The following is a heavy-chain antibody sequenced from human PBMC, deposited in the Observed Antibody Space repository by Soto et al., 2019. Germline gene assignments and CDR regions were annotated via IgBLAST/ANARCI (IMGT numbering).Heavy chain of an antibody. Sequence: QLQLQESGPGLVKPSETLSLTCTVSGGSISSSSYYWGWIRQPPGKGLEWIGSIYYSGSTYYNPSIKSRVTISVDTSKNQFSLKLSSVTAADTAVHYCARCPRGYSGYDLGYYYGMDVWGRGITVTVSS. CDR1: GGSISSSSYY. D-gene: IGHD5-12*01. CDR3: ARCPRGYSGYDLGYYYGMDV. V-gene: IGHV4-39*01. CDR2: IYYSGST. J-gene: IGHJ6*02.